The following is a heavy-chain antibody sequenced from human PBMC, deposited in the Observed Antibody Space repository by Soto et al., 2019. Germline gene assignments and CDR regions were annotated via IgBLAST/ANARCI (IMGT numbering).Heavy chain of an antibody. CDR2: IIPIFGTA. Sequence: QVQLVQSGAEVKKPGSSVKVSCKASGGTFSSYAISWVRQAPXXXXEWXGGIIPIFGTANYAQKFQGRVTITADESTSTAXXXXXSLRSEDTXXXXXXXXXXXXXWSGYYWDYWGQGTLVTVSS. V-gene: IGHV1-69*01. J-gene: IGHJ4*02. D-gene: IGHD3-3*01. CDR1: GGTFSSYA. CDR3: XXXXXXXXWSGYYWDY.